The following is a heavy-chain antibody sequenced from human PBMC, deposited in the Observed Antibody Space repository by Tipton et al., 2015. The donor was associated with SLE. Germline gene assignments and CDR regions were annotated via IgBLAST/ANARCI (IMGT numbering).Heavy chain of an antibody. CDR1: GDSISPYY. V-gene: IGHV4-59*12. CDR2: IYYTGTT. CDR3: ASSYSSAYFSYFFDY. J-gene: IGHJ4*02. Sequence: TLSLTCTVSGDSISPYYWNWIRQSPGKGLEWLGNIYYTGTTNYNPPLKSRVTMSVDTSQNQFSLKLSSVTAADTALYYCASSYSSAYFSYFFDYWGQGTLVTVSS. D-gene: IGHD3-22*01.